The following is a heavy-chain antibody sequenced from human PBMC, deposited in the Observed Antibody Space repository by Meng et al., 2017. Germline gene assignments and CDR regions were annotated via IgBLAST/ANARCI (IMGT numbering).Heavy chain of an antibody. CDR2: ISSSSSYI. V-gene: IGHV3-21*01. CDR3: ARDRKDDYVWGRRDAFDI. Sequence: GGSLRLSCAASGFTFSSYSMNWVRQAPGKGLEWVSSISSSSSYIYYADSVKGRFTISRDNAKNSLYLQMNSLRAEDTVVYYCARDRKDDYVWGRRDAFDIWGQGTMVTVSS. J-gene: IGHJ3*02. CDR1: GFTFSSYS. D-gene: IGHD3-16*01.